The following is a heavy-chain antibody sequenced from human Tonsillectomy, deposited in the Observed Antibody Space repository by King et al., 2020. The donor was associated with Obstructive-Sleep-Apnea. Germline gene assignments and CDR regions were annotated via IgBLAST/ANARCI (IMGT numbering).Heavy chain of an antibody. J-gene: IGHJ4*02. Sequence: LQLQESGPGLVKPSETLSLTCTVSGGSISSSSYYWGWIRQPPGKGLEWIGSIYKSGSTYYNPSLKSRVTILVDTSKNQLSLKLSSVTAADTAVYYCAGVHHRGYRYGYFFDYRGQGTLVTVSS. D-gene: IGHD5-18*01. V-gene: IGHV4-39*07. CDR3: AGVHHRGYRYGYFFDY. CDR2: IYKSGST. CDR1: GGSISSSSYY.